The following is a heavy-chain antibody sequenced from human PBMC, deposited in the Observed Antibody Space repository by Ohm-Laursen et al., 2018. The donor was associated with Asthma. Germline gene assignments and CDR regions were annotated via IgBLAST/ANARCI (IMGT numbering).Heavy chain of an antibody. V-gene: IGHV3-21*01. CDR1: GYTLSRYS. J-gene: IGHJ1*01. Sequence: SLRLSCAASGYTLSRYSIHWVRQVPGKGLEWVASISTASTFIYYADSVRGRFTTSRDNAKNSVYLQMNSLRAEDTALYYCARIGPEWELPGREYPLHHWGQGTQVTVSS. D-gene: IGHD1-26*01. CDR2: ISTASTFI. CDR3: ARIGPEWELPGREYPLHH.